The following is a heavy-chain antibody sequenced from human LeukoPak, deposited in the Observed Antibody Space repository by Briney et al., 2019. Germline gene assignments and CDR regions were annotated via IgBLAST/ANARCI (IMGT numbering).Heavy chain of an antibody. CDR2: KYYTGST. Sequence: PSETLSLTCTVSGGSIRTYYWSWIRQPPGKGLEWIAYKYYTGSTTYNPSFKNRVSISVDTSKNQFSLKLSTVTAADTAVYYCARKGDSDWSDKWFDPWGQGTLVIVSS. CDR1: GGSIRTYY. CDR3: ARKGDSDWSDKWFDP. V-gene: IGHV4-59*01. J-gene: IGHJ5*02. D-gene: IGHD3-9*01.